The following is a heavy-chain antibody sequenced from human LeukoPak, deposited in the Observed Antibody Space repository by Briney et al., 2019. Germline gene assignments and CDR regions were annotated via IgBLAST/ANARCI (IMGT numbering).Heavy chain of an antibody. V-gene: IGHV4-39*01. Sequence: KPSETLSLTCTVSGGSVTSSNYYWGWIRQPPGKGLEWIGSFYYSGSTNYNPSLKSRVTISVDTSKNQFSLKLSSVTAAATAVYYCVYYYGSGSVEYWGQGTLVTVSS. J-gene: IGHJ4*02. CDR2: FYYSGST. D-gene: IGHD3-10*01. CDR1: GGSVTSSNYY. CDR3: VYYYGSGSVEY.